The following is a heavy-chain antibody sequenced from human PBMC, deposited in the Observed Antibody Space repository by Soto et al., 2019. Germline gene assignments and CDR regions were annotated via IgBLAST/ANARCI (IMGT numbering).Heavy chain of an antibody. CDR2: IYYSGST. CDR1: GGSISSSSYY. D-gene: IGHD6-19*01. CDR3: ARHGIAVAATFS. J-gene: IGHJ5*02. Sequence: QLQLQESGPGLVKPSETLSLTCTVSGGSISSSSYYWGWIRQPPGKGLEWIGSIYYSGSTYYNPALKSRVTISVDTSKNQFSLKLSSVTAADTAVYYCARHGIAVAATFSWGQGTLVTVSS. V-gene: IGHV4-39*01.